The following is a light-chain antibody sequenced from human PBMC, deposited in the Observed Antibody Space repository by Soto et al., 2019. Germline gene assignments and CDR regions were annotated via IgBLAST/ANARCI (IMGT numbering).Light chain of an antibody. V-gene: IGKV1-9*01. J-gene: IGKJ2*01. CDR1: RGISSY. Sequence: IQLTQSPSSLSASVGDRVTITCRASRGISSYLAWYQQKPGKTPKLLIYAASTVQSGVPSRFSGSGSGTEFTLTISSLQPEDFATYYCQQLNSYPRTFGQGTKLEIK. CDR2: AAS. CDR3: QQLNSYPRT.